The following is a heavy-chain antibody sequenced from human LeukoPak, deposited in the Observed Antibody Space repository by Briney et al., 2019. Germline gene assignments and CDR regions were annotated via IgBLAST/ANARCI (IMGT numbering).Heavy chain of an antibody. CDR2: ITGSGDST. D-gene: IGHD3-10*01. Sequence: GGSLRLSCAASRFTFNNYAMNWVRQAPEKGLEWVSAITGSGDSTYYADSVKGRFTISRDNSKNTLYLQMNSLRAEDTAVYYCAKGSSDGSGSERYWGQGTLVTVSS. CDR3: AKGSSDGSGSERY. J-gene: IGHJ1*01. V-gene: IGHV3-23*01. CDR1: RFTFNNYA.